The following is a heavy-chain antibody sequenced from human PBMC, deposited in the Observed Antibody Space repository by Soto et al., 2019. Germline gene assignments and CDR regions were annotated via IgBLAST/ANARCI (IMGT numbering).Heavy chain of an antibody. Sequence: QVQLVESGGGLVKPGGSLRLSCAASGFTFSDYYMSWIRQAPGKGLEWVSYISSSSSYTNYADSVKGRFTISRDNAKNALYLQMISLRAEDSAVYVCSRDRLGYSDGYVYWCPRTPVTVSS. CDR1: GFTFSDYY. J-gene: IGHJ4*02. D-gene: IGHD5-18*01. V-gene: IGHV3-11*05. CDR3: SRDRLGYSDGYVY. CDR2: ISSSSSYT.